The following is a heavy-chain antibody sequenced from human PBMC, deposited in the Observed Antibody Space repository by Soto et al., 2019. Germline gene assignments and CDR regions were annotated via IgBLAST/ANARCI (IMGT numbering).Heavy chain of an antibody. CDR1: GGSISSGAYY. CDR2: IYFSGST. D-gene: IGHD3-22*01. J-gene: IGHJ1*01. CDR3: AIYDSSGSRGFQH. Sequence: QVKLQESGPGLVKPSQTLSLTCTVSGGSISSGAYYWRWIRQHPGKGLEWIGYIYFSGSTYYNPSLKSRVTISVNTSKNQFSLKLSSVTAADTAVYYCAIYDSSGSRGFQHWGQGTLVTVSS. V-gene: IGHV4-31*03.